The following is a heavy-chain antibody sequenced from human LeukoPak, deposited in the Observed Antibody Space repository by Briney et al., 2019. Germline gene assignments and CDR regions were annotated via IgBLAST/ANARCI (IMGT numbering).Heavy chain of an antibody. V-gene: IGHV3-7*03. J-gene: IGHJ6*02. CDR1: GFTFSSYW. D-gene: IGHD2/OR15-2a*01. CDR3: AREVVIVPDYFYYGLDV. Sequence: GGSLRLSCAASGFTFSSYWMSWVRQAPGKGLEWVANIKQDGSEKYYVDSVKGRFTISRDNAKNSLYLQMNSLRAEDTAVYYCAREVVIVPDYFYYGLDVWGQGTTVIVSS. CDR2: IKQDGSEK.